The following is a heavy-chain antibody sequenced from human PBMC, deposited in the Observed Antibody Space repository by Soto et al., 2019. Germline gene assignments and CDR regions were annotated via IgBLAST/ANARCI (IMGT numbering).Heavy chain of an antibody. CDR2: IHSDGSST. CDR3: ARGDRGAFDL. V-gene: IGHV3-74*01. J-gene: IGHJ3*01. Sequence: PGGSLRLSCAASGFTFSYYVMHWVRQAPGQGLVWVSRIHSDGSSTTYSDSVKGRFTISRDNAKNTLYVQMTSRRAEDTAVYYCARGDRGAFDLWGQGTMVTV. CDR1: GFTFSYYV.